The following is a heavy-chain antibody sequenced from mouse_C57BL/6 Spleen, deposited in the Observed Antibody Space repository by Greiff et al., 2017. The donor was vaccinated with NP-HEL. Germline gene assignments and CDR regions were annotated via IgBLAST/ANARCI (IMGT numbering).Heavy chain of an antibody. CDR1: GYAFSSYW. V-gene: IGHV1-80*01. D-gene: IGHD1-1*01. Sequence: VKLVESGAELVKPGASVKISCKASGYAFSSYWMNWVKQRPGKGLEWIGQIYPGDGDTNYNGKFKGKATLTADKSSSTAYMQLSSLTSEDSAVYFCARRDYGSTSSFAYWGQGTLVTVSA. CDR3: ARRDYGSTSSFAY. CDR2: IYPGDGDT. J-gene: IGHJ3*01.